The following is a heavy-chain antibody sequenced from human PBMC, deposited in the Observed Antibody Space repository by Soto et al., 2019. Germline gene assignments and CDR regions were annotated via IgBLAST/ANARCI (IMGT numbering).Heavy chain of an antibody. Sequence: PGGSLRLSCAVSGFPFSSYEMNWVRQAPGKGLEWVSYISSSGSTIYYADSVKGRFTISRDNAKNSLYLQMNSLRAEDTAVYYCARHGHEYGIVHFDYWGQGTLVPVYS. CDR2: ISSSGSTI. V-gene: IGHV3-48*03. D-gene: IGHD6-6*01. J-gene: IGHJ4*02. CDR3: ARHGHEYGIVHFDY. CDR1: GFPFSSYE.